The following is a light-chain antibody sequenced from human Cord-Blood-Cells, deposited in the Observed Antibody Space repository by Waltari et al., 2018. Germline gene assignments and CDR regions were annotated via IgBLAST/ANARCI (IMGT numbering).Light chain of an antibody. CDR3: SSYTSSSTLDV. J-gene: IGLJ1*01. V-gene: IGLV2-14*01. Sequence: QSALTQPASVSGSPGQSITISCTGTSSDVGGYNYVSWYLQHPGKAPKRMIYDVSNRPSGVANRVSGSKSGNTASLTISGLQAEDEADYYCSSYTSSSTLDVFGTGTKVTVL. CDR1: SSDVGGYNY. CDR2: DVS.